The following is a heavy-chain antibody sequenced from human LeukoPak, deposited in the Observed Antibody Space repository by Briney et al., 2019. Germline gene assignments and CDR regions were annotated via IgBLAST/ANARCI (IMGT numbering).Heavy chain of an antibody. V-gene: IGHV1-2*02. J-gene: IGHJ6*02. D-gene: IGHD1-26*01. Sequence: GASVKVSCKASGYTFTGYYMHWVRQAPGQGLEWMGWINPNSGGTNYAQKFQGRVTITADKSTSTAYMELSSLRSEDTAVYYCARDQGSGSYWSYYYYGMDVWGQGTTVTVSS. CDR2: INPNSGGT. CDR3: ARDQGSGSYWSYYYYGMDV. CDR1: GYTFTGYY.